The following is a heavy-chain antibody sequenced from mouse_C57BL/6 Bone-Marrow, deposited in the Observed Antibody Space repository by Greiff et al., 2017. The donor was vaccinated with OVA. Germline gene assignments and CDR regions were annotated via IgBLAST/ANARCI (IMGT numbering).Heavy chain of an antibody. J-gene: IGHJ4*01. Sequence: DVQLQESGAELVRPGASVKLSCTASGFNIKDDYMHWVKQRPEQGLEWIGWIDPENGDTEYASKFQGKATITEDTTSNTAYLQLSSLTSEDTAVYYCTTYVNYGGDYWGQGTTVTVSS. CDR2: IDPENGDT. V-gene: IGHV14-4*01. D-gene: IGHD1-2*01. CDR1: GFNIKDDY. CDR3: TTYVNYGGDY.